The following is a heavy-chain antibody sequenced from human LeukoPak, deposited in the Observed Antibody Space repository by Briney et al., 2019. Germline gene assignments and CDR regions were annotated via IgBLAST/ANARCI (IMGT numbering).Heavy chain of an antibody. V-gene: IGHV1-8*01. Sequence: GASVKVSCKASGYTFTSYDINWVRQATGQGLEWMGWMNPNSGNTGYAQKFQGRVTMTRNTSISTAYMELSSLRSEDTAVYYCARAPPTKRVLLITMVRGVISPWGQGTLVTVSS. D-gene: IGHD3-10*01. CDR1: GYTFTSYD. CDR3: ARAPPTKRVLLITMVRGVISP. J-gene: IGHJ5*02. CDR2: MNPNSGNT.